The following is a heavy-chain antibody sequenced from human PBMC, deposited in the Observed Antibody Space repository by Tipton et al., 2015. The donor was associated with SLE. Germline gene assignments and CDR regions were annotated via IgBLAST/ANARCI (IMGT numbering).Heavy chain of an antibody. CDR3: ARSRYCSSTSCSYYFDY. CDR2: INHSGST. D-gene: IGHD2-2*01. CDR1: GGSFSGYY. V-gene: IGHV4-34*01. Sequence: TLSLTCAVYGGSFSGYYWSWIRQPPGKGLEWIGEINHSGSTNYNPSLKSRVTISIDTSKNQFSLKVSSVAAADTAVYHCARSRYCSSTSCSYYFDYWGQGTLVTVSS. J-gene: IGHJ4*02.